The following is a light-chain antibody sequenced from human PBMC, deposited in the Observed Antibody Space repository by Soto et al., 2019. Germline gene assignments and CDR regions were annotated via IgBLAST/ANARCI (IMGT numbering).Light chain of an antibody. Sequence: MKSTQSLSSLSASVGDRVTMTCRASQGISSYLAWYQQKPGKAPKLLIYAASTLQSGVPSRFSGSGSGTDFTLTISSREPEDFAVYYCQQRSNWPPRITCGQGNDWRL. V-gene: IGKV1-9*01. J-gene: IGKJ5*01. CDR3: QQRSNWPPRIT. CDR1: QGISSY. CDR2: AAS.